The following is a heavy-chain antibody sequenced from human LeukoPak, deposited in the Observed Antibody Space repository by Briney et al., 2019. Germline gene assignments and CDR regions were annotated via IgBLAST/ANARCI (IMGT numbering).Heavy chain of an antibody. D-gene: IGHD3-22*01. J-gene: IGHJ5*02. Sequence: SETLSLTCTVSGGSISSYYWSWIRQPPGKGLEWIGYIYYSGSTNHNPSLKSRVTISVDTSKNQFSLKLSSVTAADTAVYYCARVYYYDSSDLYLDPWGQGTLVTVSS. CDR1: GGSISSYY. CDR2: IYYSGST. V-gene: IGHV4-59*08. CDR3: ARVYYYDSSDLYLDP.